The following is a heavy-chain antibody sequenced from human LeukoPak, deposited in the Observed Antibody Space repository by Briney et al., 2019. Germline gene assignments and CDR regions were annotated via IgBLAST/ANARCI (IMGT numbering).Heavy chain of an antibody. CDR1: GFSFTDYD. D-gene: IGHD3-3*02. CDR3: AKALLLPRFARSSAGFDS. Sequence: PGGSLRLSCATSGFSFTDYDMTWVRQAPGKGLEWVSTISGSGETTWYADSVKGRFTISRDNSKKSLYLQMNSQRVEDTAVYFCAKALLLPRFARSSAGFDSWGQGTLVTVSS. V-gene: IGHV3-23*01. CDR2: ISGSGETT. J-gene: IGHJ4*02.